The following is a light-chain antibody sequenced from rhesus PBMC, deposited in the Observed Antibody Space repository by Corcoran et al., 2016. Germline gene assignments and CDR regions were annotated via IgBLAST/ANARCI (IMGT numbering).Light chain of an antibody. CDR3: QHYYNTPWT. CDR1: QDITND. CDR2: EAS. Sequence: DIQMTQSPSSPSASVGDRVTIPCRATQDITNDLAWYQQKPGGTPTLLIYEASSLQSGIPSRFSGSGSGTDFTLTISSLQSQDFATYYCQHYYNTPWTFGQGTKVGIK. J-gene: IGKJ1*01. V-gene: IGKV1-80*01.